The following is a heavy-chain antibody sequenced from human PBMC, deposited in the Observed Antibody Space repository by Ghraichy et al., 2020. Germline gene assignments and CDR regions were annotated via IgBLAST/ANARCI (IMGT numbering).Heavy chain of an antibody. D-gene: IGHD3-3*01. CDR1: GFTFSSYG. J-gene: IGHJ4*02. CDR2: IWYDGSNK. CDR3: ARGNAYYDFWSGYSDY. V-gene: IGHV3-33*01. Sequence: GGSLRLSCAASGFTFSSYGMHWVRQAPGKGLEWVAVIWYDGSNKYYADSVKGRFTISRDNSKNTLYLQMNSLRAEDTAVYYCARGNAYYDFWSGYSDYWGQGTLVTVSS.